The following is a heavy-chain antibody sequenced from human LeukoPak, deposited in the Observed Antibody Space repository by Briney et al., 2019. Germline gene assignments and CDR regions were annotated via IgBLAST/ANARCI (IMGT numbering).Heavy chain of an antibody. J-gene: IGHJ4*02. D-gene: IGHD3-22*01. V-gene: IGHV1-46*01. CDR2: INPSGGST. Sequence: ASVKVSCTASGYTFTSYYMHWVRQAPGQGLEWMGIINPSGGSTSYAQKFQGRVTMTRDMSTSTVYMELSSLRSEDTAVYYCARVITIFPDSSGYYDYWGQGTLATVSS. CDR3: ARVITIFPDSSGYYDY. CDR1: GYTFTSYY.